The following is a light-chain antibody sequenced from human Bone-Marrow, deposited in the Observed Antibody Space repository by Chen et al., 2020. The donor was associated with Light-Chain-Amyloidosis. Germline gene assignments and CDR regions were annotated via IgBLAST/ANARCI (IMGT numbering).Light chain of an antibody. J-gene: IGLJ1*01. Sequence: SYVVTQPPSVSVTPGQTARIPCGGNNIGSKSVNSYQQKPGQAPVLVVYDDTERPSGIPERISGSNSGNTATLTINGVEAGDEADYYCQLWDSSSDHYVFATGTKVTVL. CDR2: DDT. CDR1: NIGSKS. CDR3: QLWDSSSDHYV. V-gene: IGLV3-21*02.